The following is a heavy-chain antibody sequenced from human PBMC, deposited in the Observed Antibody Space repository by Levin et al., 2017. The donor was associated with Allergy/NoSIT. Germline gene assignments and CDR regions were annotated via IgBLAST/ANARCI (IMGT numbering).Heavy chain of an antibody. CDR1: GFTFSSYT. Sequence: GGSLRLSCAPSGFTFSSYTMNWVRQAPGKGLEWVSSISSTSRYIFYADSVKGRFTISRDNANNSLYLQMNSLRAEDTAVYDCTRDITGYSDTTGYEYVPWGQGTLVTVSS. CDR3: TRDITGYSDTTGYEYVP. V-gene: IGHV3-21*01. CDR2: ISSTSRYI. D-gene: IGHD3-22*01. J-gene: IGHJ5*02.